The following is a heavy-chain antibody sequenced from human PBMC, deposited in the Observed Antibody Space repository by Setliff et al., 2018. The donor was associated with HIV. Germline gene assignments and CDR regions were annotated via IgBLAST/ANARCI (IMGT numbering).Heavy chain of an antibody. V-gene: IGHV4-59*12. CDR3: AREVRWELPQGFDH. J-gene: IGHJ4*02. CDR1: GGSISSYY. CDR2: IAYTGSG. D-gene: IGHD1-26*01. Sequence: SETLSLTCTVSGGSISSYYWSWIRQPPGKGPEWIGSIAYTGSGYYNSSLKSRVTISVDTSRNECSLKLTSVTAADTAVYYCAREVRWELPQGFDHWGQGSQVTVSS.